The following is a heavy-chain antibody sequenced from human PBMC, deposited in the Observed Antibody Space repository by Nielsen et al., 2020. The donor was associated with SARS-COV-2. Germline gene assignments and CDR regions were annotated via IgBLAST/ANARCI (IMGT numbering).Heavy chain of an antibody. CDR1: GGSISSSY. CDR2: IYYSGST. V-gene: IGHV4-59*01. D-gene: IGHD5-18*01. Sequence: GSLRLSCTVSGGSISSSYWSWIRQPPGKGLEWIGYIYYSGSTDYNPSLKSRVTISLDTSKNQFSLKLSSVTAADTAVYYCARAERGYSYGVGYYYYGMDVWGQGTTVTVSS. CDR3: ARAERGYSYGVGYYYYGMDV. J-gene: IGHJ6*02.